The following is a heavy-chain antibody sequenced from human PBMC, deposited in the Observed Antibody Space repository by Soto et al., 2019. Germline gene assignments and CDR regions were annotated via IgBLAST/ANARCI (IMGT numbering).Heavy chain of an antibody. D-gene: IGHD3-3*01. V-gene: IGHV4-34*01. Sequence: SETLSLTCAVYGGSFSGYYWSWIRQPPGKGLEWIGEINHSGSTNYNPSLKSRVTISVDTSKNQFSLKLSSVTVADTAVYYCARGVRIELLRFLERLPHLDYWGQGTLVTVST. CDR1: GGSFSGYY. CDR2: INHSGST. J-gene: IGHJ4*02. CDR3: ARGVRIELLRFLERLPHLDY.